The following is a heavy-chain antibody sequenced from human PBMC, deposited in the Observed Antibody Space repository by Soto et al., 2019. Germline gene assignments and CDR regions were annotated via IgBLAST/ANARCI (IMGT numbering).Heavy chain of an antibody. CDR2: INAGNGNT. CDR3: SYGSGPLGNWFDP. Sequence: GASVKVSCKASGYTFTTYGIHWLRQAPGQSLEWMGWINAGNGNTKYSQKFQGRVTITRDTSASTAYMELSSLRSEDTALYYCSYGSGPLGNWFDPWGQGTLVTVSS. V-gene: IGHV1-3*01. J-gene: IGHJ5*02. CDR1: GYTFTTYG. D-gene: IGHD6-19*01.